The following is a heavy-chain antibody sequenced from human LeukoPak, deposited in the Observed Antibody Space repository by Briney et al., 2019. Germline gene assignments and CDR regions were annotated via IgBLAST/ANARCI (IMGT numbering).Heavy chain of an antibody. CDR3: ARDTGDYGDKYYYYYMDV. D-gene: IGHD4-17*01. Sequence: SDTLSLPCTVSGDPISRYYWSWLRQPGGRALECIGRIYNGRIITYNTSLKSRVTMSVDTSKNQFSLKLSSVTAADTAVYYCARDTGDYGDKYYYYYMDVWGKGTTVTISS. J-gene: IGHJ6*03. CDR2: IYNGRII. V-gene: IGHV4-4*07. CDR1: GDPISRYY.